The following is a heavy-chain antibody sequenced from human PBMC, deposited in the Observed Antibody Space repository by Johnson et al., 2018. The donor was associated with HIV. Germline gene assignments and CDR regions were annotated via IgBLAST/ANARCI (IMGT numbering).Heavy chain of an antibody. CDR2: IYSGGST. CDR1: TFTFSGYN. J-gene: IGHJ3*02. D-gene: IGHD3-22*01. Sequence: VQLVESGGGLVRPGGSLRLSCVASTFTFSGYNMAWIRQAPGKGLEWVSVIYSGGSTYYADSVKGRFTISRDSSKNTLYRQMNSLRVEDTAVYYCARGSRYTYDNDDAYLLHAFDIWGQGTTVTVSS. CDR3: ARGSRYTYDNDDAYLLHAFDI. V-gene: IGHV3-66*02.